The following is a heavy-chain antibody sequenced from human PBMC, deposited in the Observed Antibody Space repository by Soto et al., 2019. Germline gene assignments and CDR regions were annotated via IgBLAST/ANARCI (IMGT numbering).Heavy chain of an antibody. V-gene: IGHV4-30-4*01. CDR2: IYYSGST. CDR3: AREPGLGYYASSGYPSNYFDY. D-gene: IGHD3-22*01. J-gene: IGHJ4*02. Sequence: QVQLQESGPGLVKPSQSLSLTCTVSGGSISSGDYYWSWIRQPPGKGLEWIGYIYYSGSTYYNPSLKSRVTISVATSKNQFSLKLSSVTAADTAVYYCAREPGLGYYASSGYPSNYFDYWGQGTLDTVSS. CDR1: GGSISSGDYY.